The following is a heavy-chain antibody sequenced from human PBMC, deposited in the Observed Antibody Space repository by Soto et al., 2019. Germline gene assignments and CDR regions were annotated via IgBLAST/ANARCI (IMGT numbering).Heavy chain of an antibody. CDR1: GFTFSRYE. V-gene: IGHV3-48*03. CDR3: VREEGFLEHGLAV. Sequence: EVQLVESGGGLVQPGKSLRLSCAASGFTFSRYEMTWVRQAPGKGLEWISYISSTGTTIYYADAVKGRFTISRDNAKNSRFLQMNSLRAEDTGVYYCVREEGFLEHGLAVWGQGTTVIVSS. CDR2: ISSTGTTI. J-gene: IGHJ6*02. D-gene: IGHD3-3*01.